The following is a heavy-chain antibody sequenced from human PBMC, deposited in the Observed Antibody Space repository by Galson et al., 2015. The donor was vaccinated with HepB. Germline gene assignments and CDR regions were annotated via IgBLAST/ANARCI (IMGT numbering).Heavy chain of an antibody. CDR1: GGTFSSYT. CDR2: IIPILGIA. V-gene: IGHV1-69*02. Sequence: SVKVSCKASGGTFSSYTISWVRQAPGQGLEWMGRIIPILGIANYAQKFQGRVTITADKSTSTAYMELSSLRSEDTAVYYCARDYYDSSGYDAFDIWGQGTMVTVSS. J-gene: IGHJ3*02. D-gene: IGHD3-22*01. CDR3: ARDYYDSSGYDAFDI.